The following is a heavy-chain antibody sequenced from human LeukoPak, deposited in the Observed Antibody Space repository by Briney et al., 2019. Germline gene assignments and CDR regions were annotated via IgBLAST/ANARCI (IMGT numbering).Heavy chain of an antibody. Sequence: SETLSLTCSVSGGSISGHYWTWIRQPPGKGLGWIGQIHYTGKPDYNPSLKSRITISVDTSKNQVSLQVSSVTAADSAIYYCARFGVDYDMDVWGHGTTVTVFS. V-gene: IGHV4-59*11. J-gene: IGHJ6*02. D-gene: IGHD3-16*01. CDR3: ARFGVDYDMDV. CDR1: GGSISGHY. CDR2: IHYTGKP.